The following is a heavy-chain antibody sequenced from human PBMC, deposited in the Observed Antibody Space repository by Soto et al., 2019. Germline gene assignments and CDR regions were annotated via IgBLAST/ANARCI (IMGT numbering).Heavy chain of an antibody. J-gene: IGHJ5*01. D-gene: IGHD3-10*01. V-gene: IGHV3-53*01. CDR1: GFSVSSSH. CDR2: IYSGGTT. CDR3: ARLGHYGLGGYSYRYNWLVS. Sequence: GGSLRLSCAASGFSVSSSHMTWVRQAPGKGLEWVSVIYSGGTTYYAVSVKGRFTISRDTSKNTVYLQMNSLRAEDTDAYYCARLGHYGLGGYSYRYNWLVSWGQGTLGKVSS.